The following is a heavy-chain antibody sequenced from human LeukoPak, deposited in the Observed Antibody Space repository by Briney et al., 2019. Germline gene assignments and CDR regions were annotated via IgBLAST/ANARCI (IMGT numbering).Heavy chain of an antibody. CDR3: ARRGDGGGSFDY. CDR2: IYSSGST. D-gene: IGHD4-23*01. CDR1: GFNVSNNY. J-gene: IGHJ4*02. Sequence: GGSLRLSCAASGFNVSNNYMTWVRQAPGKGLEWVSLIYSSGSTYYADSVKGRFTISRDNSKNTLYLQVNSLRAEDTAVYYCARRGDGGGSFDYWGQGTLVTVSS. V-gene: IGHV3-53*01.